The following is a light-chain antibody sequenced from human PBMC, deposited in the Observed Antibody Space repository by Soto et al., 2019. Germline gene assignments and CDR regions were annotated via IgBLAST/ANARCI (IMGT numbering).Light chain of an antibody. J-gene: IGKJ1*01. Sequence: EIEMTQSPATLSVSPGERATLSCRASQSVSSNLAWYQQKPGQAPSLLIFGASIRATGIPARFSGSGSGTEFTLTISSLQSEEFAVYYCQQYSNWPRTFGQGTTVEIK. V-gene: IGKV3D-15*01. CDR1: QSVSSN. CDR3: QQYSNWPRT. CDR2: GAS.